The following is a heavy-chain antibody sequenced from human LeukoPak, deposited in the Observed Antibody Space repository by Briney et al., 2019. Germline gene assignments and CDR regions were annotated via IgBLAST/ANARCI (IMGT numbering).Heavy chain of an antibody. CDR2: IYHSGGT. CDR3: ARNGGSAFDI. V-gene: IGHV4-38-2*01. J-gene: IGHJ3*02. CDR1: GYSISSGYY. Sequence: SETLSLTCDVSGYSISSGYYWGWIRQPPGKGLEWIGSIYHSGGTYYNSSLKSRVTISVDTSKNQFSLKLSSVTAADTAVYYCARNGGSAFDIWGQGTMVAVSS. D-gene: IGHD3-16*01.